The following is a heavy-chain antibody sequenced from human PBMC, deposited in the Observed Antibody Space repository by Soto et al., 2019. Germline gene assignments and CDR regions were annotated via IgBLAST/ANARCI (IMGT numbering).Heavy chain of an antibody. Sequence: QVQLQESGPGLVKPSETLSLTCAVSGGSVSSRNWWSWVRQPPGKGLEWIGQISQSGTANYNPSLKSRVTISVDKSKNQFSPILRSVTAADTAVYFCGRHGGRFFDYWGQGILVTVPS. J-gene: IGHJ4*02. CDR3: GRHGGRFFDY. V-gene: IGHV4-4*02. CDR1: GGSVSSRNW. D-gene: IGHD2-15*01. CDR2: ISQSGTA.